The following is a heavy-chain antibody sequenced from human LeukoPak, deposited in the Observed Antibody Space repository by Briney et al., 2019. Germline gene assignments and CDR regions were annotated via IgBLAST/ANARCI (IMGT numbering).Heavy chain of an antibody. D-gene: IGHD3-10*01. V-gene: IGHV1-18*04. Sequence: GASVKVSCKASGYTFTGYYMHWVRQAPGQGLEWMGWISAYNGNTNYAQKLQGRVTMTTDTSTSTAYMELRSLRSDDTAVYYCARDSPYYYGSGSPYYFDYWGQGTLVTVSS. CDR1: GYTFTGYY. J-gene: IGHJ4*02. CDR2: ISAYNGNT. CDR3: ARDSPYYYGSGSPYYFDY.